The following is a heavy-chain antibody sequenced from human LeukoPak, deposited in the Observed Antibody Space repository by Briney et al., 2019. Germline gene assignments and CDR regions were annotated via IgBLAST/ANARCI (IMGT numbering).Heavy chain of an antibody. CDR1: GYSFTNYW. Sequence: GESLKISCKGSGYSFTNYWIGWVRQMPGKSLEWMGIIYPGDSESRYSPSFQGQVTISADKSISTAYLQWSSLKASDTAMYYCARRRDLYSGSYYPFDYWGQGTLVTVFS. D-gene: IGHD1-26*01. CDR2: IYPGDSES. CDR3: ARRRDLYSGSYYPFDY. V-gene: IGHV5-51*01. J-gene: IGHJ4*02.